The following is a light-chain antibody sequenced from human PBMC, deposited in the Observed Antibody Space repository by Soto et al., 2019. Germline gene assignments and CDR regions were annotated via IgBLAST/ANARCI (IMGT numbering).Light chain of an antibody. Sequence: EIVMTQSPATLSVSPGERATLSCRASQSVSSNLAWYQQKPGQAPRLLIYGASTRATGIPARFSGSRSGTEFTLTISSLQSEDFAVXYCQQYNNWPYTFGQGTKLEIK. V-gene: IGKV3-15*01. CDR2: GAS. J-gene: IGKJ2*01. CDR3: QQYNNWPYT. CDR1: QSVSSN.